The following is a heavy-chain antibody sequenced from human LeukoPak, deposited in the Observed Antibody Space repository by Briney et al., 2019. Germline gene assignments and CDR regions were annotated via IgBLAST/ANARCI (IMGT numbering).Heavy chain of an antibody. D-gene: IGHD6-13*01. CDR3: AGAGPTRPYSSSLEAYFDY. Sequence: ASVKVSCKASGGTFSSYAISWVRQAPGQGLEWMGGIIPIFGTANYAQKFQGRVTITADESTSTAYMELSSLRSEDTAVYYCAGAGPTRPYSSSLEAYFDYWGQGTLVTVSS. J-gene: IGHJ4*02. V-gene: IGHV1-69*13. CDR1: GGTFSSYA. CDR2: IIPIFGTA.